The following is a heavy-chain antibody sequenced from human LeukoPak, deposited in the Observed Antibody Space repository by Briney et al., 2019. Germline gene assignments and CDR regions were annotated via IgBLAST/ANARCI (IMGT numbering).Heavy chain of an antibody. CDR1: GGSVSSGSYY. V-gene: IGHV4-61*01. Sequence: SETLSLTCTVSGGSVSSGSYYWSWIRQPPGKGLEWIGYIYYSGSTNYNPSLKSRVTISVDTSKNQFSLKLSSVTAADTAVHYCARGGSYDEYYFDYWGQGTLVTVSS. CDR2: IYYSGST. D-gene: IGHD1-26*01. CDR3: ARGGSYDEYYFDY. J-gene: IGHJ4*02.